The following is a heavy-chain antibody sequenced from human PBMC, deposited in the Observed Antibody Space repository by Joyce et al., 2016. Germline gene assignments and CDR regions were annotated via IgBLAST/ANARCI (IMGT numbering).Heavy chain of an antibody. D-gene: IGHD5-24*01. J-gene: IGHJ4*02. CDR2: ISPFNVQT. CDR1: GYRFDIFC. Sequence: QVQLVQSGAEVTKHGAPVRVSCKASGYRFDIFCIHWVRPAPGQGLEWIGWISPFNVQTKYAREFQDRVAMTTDRSTTTAYLELRSPKSDDTALYYCARGGQSVATPISDYWGQGTLVTVSS. V-gene: IGHV1-18*01. CDR3: ARGGQSVATPISDY.